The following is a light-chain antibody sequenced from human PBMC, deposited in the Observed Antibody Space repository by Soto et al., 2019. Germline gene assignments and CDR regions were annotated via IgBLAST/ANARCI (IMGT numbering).Light chain of an antibody. J-gene: IGLJ1*01. CDR3: AAWDDSLNAYV. Sequence: QSVLTQPPSASGTPGQRVTISSSGSSSNIGSNTVNWYQQLPGTAPKLLIYSNNERPSGVPDRFSGSKSGTSASLAISGLQSEDEADFYCAAWDDSLNAYVIGTGTKLTVL. V-gene: IGLV1-44*01. CDR1: SSNIGSNT. CDR2: SNN.